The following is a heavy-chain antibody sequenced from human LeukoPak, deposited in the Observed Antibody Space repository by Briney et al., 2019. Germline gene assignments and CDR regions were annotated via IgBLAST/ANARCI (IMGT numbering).Heavy chain of an antibody. D-gene: IGHD3-10*01. CDR3: AGVWFGELSSWFDP. V-gene: IGHV4-61*02. CDR2: IYTSGST. J-gene: IGHJ5*02. CDR1: GGSISSGSYY. Sequence: KPSETLSLTCTVSGGSISSGSYYWSWIRQPAGKGLEWIGGIYTSGSTNYNPSLKSRVTISVDTSKNQFSLKLSSVTAADTAVYYCAGVWFGELSSWFDPWGQGTLVTVSS.